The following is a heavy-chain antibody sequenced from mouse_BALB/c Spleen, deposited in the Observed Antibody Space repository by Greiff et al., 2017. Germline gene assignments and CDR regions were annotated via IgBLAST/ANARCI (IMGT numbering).Heavy chain of an antibody. CDR3: ARSTYYGSSYEAMDY. Sequence: VQLQQSGAELVRPGTSVKISCKASGYTFTNYWLGWVKQRPGHGLEWIGDIYPGGGYTNYNEKFKGKATLTADTSSSTAYMQLSSLTSEDSAVYFCARSTYYGSSYEAMDYWGQGTSVTVSS. CDR1: GYTFTNYW. D-gene: IGHD1-1*01. CDR2: IYPGGGYT. J-gene: IGHJ4*01. V-gene: IGHV1-63*02.